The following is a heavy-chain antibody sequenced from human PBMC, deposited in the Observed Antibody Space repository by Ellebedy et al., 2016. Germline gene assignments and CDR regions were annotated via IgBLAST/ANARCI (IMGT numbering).Heavy chain of an antibody. CDR3: ARVSRGYSGYDYFDY. CDR2: IYYSGST. Sequence: SETLSLXXTVSGGSISSSSYYWGWIRQHPGKGLEWIGYIYYSGSTYYNPSLKSRVTISVDTSKNQFSLKLSSVTAADTAVYYCARVSRGYSGYDYFDYWGQGTLVTVSS. V-gene: IGHV4-31*03. CDR1: GGSISSSSYY. D-gene: IGHD5-12*01. J-gene: IGHJ4*02.